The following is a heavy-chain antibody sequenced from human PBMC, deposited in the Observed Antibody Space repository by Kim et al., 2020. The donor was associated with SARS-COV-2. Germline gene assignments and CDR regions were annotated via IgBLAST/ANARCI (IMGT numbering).Heavy chain of an antibody. J-gene: IGHJ6*02. CDR2: IRSRANSLSS. CDR3: ARRLTSARGVIDYRALDV. CDR1: GFTFSGSA. V-gene: IGHV3-73*01. Sequence: GGSLRLSCAASGFTFSGSAIHWVRQASGRGLEWVGRIRSRANSLSSAYAASVNGRFTISRDDSKATAYLHMNSLKTEDTAIYYCARRLTSARGVIDYRALDVWGQGTTVTVSS. D-gene: IGHD3-10*01.